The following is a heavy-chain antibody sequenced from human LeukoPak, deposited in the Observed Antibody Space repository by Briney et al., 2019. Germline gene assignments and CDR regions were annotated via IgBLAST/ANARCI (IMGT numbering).Heavy chain of an antibody. CDR1: GFTFSNYW. CDR3: AKGGYSSNSFDY. J-gene: IGHJ4*02. Sequence: GGSLRLSCAASGFTFSNYWMPWVRQAPGKGLEWVSAISGSGGSTYYADSVKGRFTISRDNSKNTLYLQMNSLRAEDTAVYYCAKGGYSSNSFDYWGQGTLVTVSS. CDR2: ISGSGGST. V-gene: IGHV3-23*01. D-gene: IGHD6-19*01.